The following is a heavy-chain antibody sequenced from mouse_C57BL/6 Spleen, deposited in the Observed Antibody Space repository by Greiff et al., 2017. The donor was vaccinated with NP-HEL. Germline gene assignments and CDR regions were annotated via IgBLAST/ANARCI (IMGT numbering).Heavy chain of an antibody. V-gene: IGHV5-17*01. CDR1: GFTFSDYG. J-gene: IGHJ3*01. Sequence: EVQGVESGGGLVKPGGSLKLSCAASGFTFSDYGMHWVRQAPEKGLEWVAYISSGSSTIYYADTVKGRFTISRDNAKNTLFLQMTSLRSEDTAMYYCARHEGFAYWGQGTLVTVSA. CDR3: ARHEGFAY. CDR2: ISSGSSTI.